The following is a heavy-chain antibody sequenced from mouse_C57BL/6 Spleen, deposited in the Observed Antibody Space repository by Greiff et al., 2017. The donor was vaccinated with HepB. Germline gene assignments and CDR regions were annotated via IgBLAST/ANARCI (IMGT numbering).Heavy chain of an antibody. CDR3: ARSDYGPYFDY. J-gene: IGHJ2*01. CDR2: INPSTGGT. D-gene: IGHD1-1*02. V-gene: IGHV1-42*01. Sequence: EVQLVESGPELVKPGASVKISCKASGYSFTGYYMNWVKQSPEKSLEWIGEINPSTGGTTYNQKFKAKATLTVDKSSSTAYMQLKSLTSEDSAVYYCARSDYGPYFDYWGQGTTLTVSS. CDR1: GYSFTGYY.